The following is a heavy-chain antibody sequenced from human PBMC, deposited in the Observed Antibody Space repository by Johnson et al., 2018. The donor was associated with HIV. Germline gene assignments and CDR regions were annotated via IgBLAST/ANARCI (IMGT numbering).Heavy chain of an antibody. J-gene: IGHJ3*02. D-gene: IGHD4-23*01. V-gene: IGHV3-33*06. CDR2: IWYDGSNK. Sequence: VQLVESGGGVVQPGRSLRLSCVASGFTFSTYGMHWVRQAPGKGLEWVAVIWYDGSNKYYADSVKGGLTISRDNSKNTLYLQMNSLRAEDTALYYCAKDLDYGGNGDPGAFDIWDQGTMVTVSS. CDR3: AKDLDYGGNGDPGAFDI. CDR1: GFTFSTYG.